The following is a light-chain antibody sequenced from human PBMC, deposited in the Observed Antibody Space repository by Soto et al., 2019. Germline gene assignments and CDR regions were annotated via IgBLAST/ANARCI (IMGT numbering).Light chain of an antibody. CDR1: QSVSSS. V-gene: IGKV3-15*01. Sequence: EIVMTQSPATLSVSPGERATLSCRASQSVSSSLAWYQQKPGQAPRLLIYGASTRATGIPGRFSGSGSGTEFTLTISSLQSEDFAVYYCQQYNNWPRTFGQGTKVEIK. CDR2: GAS. J-gene: IGKJ1*01. CDR3: QQYNNWPRT.